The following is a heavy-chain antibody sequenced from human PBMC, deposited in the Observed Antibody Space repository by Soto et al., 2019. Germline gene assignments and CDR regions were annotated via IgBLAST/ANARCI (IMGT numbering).Heavy chain of an antibody. J-gene: IGHJ6*02. D-gene: IGHD3-16*01. V-gene: IGHV4-39*01. CDR1: GGTISSSSYY. Sequence: SQLLSVTCTVSGGTISSSSYYCGCIRQPPGKGLEWIGSIYYSGYTYYNPSLKSRVTISVDTSKNQFSLKLSSVTAADTAVYYCLSHNGPLYVSYYYDMDVWGQGTTVTVSS. CDR3: LSHNGPLYVSYYYDMDV. CDR2: IYYSGYT.